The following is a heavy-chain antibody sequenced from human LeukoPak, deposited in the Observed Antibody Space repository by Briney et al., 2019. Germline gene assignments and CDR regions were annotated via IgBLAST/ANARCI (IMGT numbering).Heavy chain of an antibody. Sequence: SETLSLTCTVSGGSISSYYWSWLRQPPGKGLEWIGYIYWSGSTNYNPSLKSRVTISVDTSKNQFSLKLSSVTAADTAVYYCARGWSDNWNDGSLYDYWGQGTLVTVSS. J-gene: IGHJ4*02. CDR1: GGSISSYY. CDR2: IYWSGST. D-gene: IGHD1-20*01. CDR3: ARGWSDNWNDGSLYDY. V-gene: IGHV4-59*01.